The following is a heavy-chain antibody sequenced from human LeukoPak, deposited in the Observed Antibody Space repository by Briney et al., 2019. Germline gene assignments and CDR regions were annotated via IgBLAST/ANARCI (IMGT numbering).Heavy chain of an antibody. CDR2: IYDSGKT. CDR1: GDSISSYY. D-gene: IGHD3-16*01. V-gene: IGHV4-59*01. J-gene: IGHJ4*02. CDR3: ARGGGTLDY. Sequence: NSSETLSLTCTVSGDSISSYYWSWIRQPPGKGLEWIGYIYDSGKTNYNASLISRVTISVDTSKNQFSLKLTSVTPADTAVYYSARGGGTLDYWGQGTLVTVSS.